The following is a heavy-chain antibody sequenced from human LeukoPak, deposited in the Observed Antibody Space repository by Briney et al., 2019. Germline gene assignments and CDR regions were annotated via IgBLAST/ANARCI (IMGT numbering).Heavy chain of an antibody. J-gene: IGHJ3*02. CDR1: GGTFSSYA. D-gene: IGHD2-2*01. V-gene: IGHV1-69*04. Sequence: ASVKVSCKASGGTFSSYAISWVQQAPGQGLEWMGRIIPILGIANYAQKFQGRVTITADKSTSTAYMELSSLRSEDTAVYYCARVFYDCSSTSCYFLGAFDIWGQGTMVTVSS. CDR3: ARVFYDCSSTSCYFLGAFDI. CDR2: IIPILGIA.